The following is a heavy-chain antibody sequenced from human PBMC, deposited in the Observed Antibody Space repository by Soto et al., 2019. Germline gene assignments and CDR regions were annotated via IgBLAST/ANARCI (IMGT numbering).Heavy chain of an antibody. CDR1: GGSISSSSYY. CDR3: AVRGWSITIFGVVITEGYFDY. V-gene: IGHV4-39*01. D-gene: IGHD3-3*01. Sequence: PSETLSLTCTVSGGSISSSSYYWGWIRQPPGKGLEWFGSIYYSGSTYYNPSLKSRVTISVDTSKSQFSLKLSSVTAADTAVYYCAVRGWSITIFGVVITEGYFDYWGQGTLVTVSS. CDR2: IYYSGST. J-gene: IGHJ4*02.